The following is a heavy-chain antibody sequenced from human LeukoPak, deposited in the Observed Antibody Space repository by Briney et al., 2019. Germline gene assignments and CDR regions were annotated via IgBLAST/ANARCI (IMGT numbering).Heavy chain of an antibody. CDR3: ATSGSYYRFEY. CDR1: GFXFSSYG. CDR2: IWYDGSNK. J-gene: IGHJ4*02. D-gene: IGHD1-26*01. Sequence: GGSLRLSCAASGFXFSSYGMHWVRQAPGKGLEWVAVIWYDGSNKYYADSVKGRFTISRDNSKNTLYLQMNSLRAEDTAVYYCATSGSYYRFEYWGQGTLVTVSS. V-gene: IGHV3-33*01.